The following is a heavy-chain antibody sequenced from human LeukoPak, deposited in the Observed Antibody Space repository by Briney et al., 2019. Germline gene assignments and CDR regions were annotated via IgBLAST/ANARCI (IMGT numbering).Heavy chain of an antibody. CDR3: AKLIPTISVAGTDY. CDR1: GFTFSSYG. Sequence: GGSLRLSCAASGFTFSSYGMHWVRQAPGKGLEWVAFIRYDGINKDYADSVKGRLTISRDNSKNTLYLQMDSLRAEDTAVYYCAKLIPTISVAGTDYWGQGTLVTVSS. V-gene: IGHV3-30*02. D-gene: IGHD6-19*01. CDR2: IRYDGINK. J-gene: IGHJ4*02.